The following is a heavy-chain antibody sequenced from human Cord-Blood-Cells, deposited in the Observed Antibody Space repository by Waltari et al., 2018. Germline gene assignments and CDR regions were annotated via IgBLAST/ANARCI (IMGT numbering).Heavy chain of an antibody. CDR1: GGSFSGYY. Sequence: QWQLQQWGAGLLKPSASLSLTCAVYGGSFSGYYWSWVRTPPGKGLEWIGEINHSGSTNYNPSLKSLVTISVDTSKNQFSLKLSAVTAADTAVYYCARVGGYSYGYLYVDYWGQGTLVTVSS. CDR2: INHSGST. CDR3: ARVGGYSYGYLYVDY. J-gene: IGHJ4*02. D-gene: IGHD5-18*01. V-gene: IGHV4-34*01.